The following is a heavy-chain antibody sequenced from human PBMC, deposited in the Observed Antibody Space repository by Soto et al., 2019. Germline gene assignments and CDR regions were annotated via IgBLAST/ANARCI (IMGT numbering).Heavy chain of an antibody. J-gene: IGHJ6*03. V-gene: IGHV3-48*01. Sequence: GGSLRLSCAASGISFSTHAMNWVRQAPGKGLEWVSYISSGSSTIYYAESVKGRFTISRDNAKKSLFLQMNSLRAEDTAVYYCAVDYYYMDVWGKGTTVTVSS. CDR2: ISSGSSTI. CDR1: GISFSTHA. CDR3: AVDYYYMDV.